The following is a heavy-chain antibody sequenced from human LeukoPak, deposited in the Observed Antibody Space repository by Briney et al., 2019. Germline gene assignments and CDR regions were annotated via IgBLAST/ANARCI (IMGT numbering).Heavy chain of an antibody. Sequence: GASVKVSCKATGYTFSSYYIHWVRQAPGQGLEWMGLIDPSNYYTMSAQRFQGRVTITRDTSTSTVYMHLSSLRSEDSAVYYCARDGSGSSLGGYGYWGQGTLVTVSS. V-gene: IGHV1-46*01. CDR2: IDPSNYYT. CDR3: ARDGSGSSLGGYGY. D-gene: IGHD6-6*01. J-gene: IGHJ4*02. CDR1: GYTFSSYY.